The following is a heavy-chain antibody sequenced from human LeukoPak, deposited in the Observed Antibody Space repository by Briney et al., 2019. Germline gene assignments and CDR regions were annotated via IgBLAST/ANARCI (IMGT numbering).Heavy chain of an antibody. CDR2: VYYTGST. J-gene: IGHJ4*02. Sequence: ETLSLTCSVSGGSINSGYWSWIRQPPGKGLEWIGYVYYTGSTNYNPSLKSRVTMFEDKSKNQFSLRLYSVTVADTAVYYCARHFAYSSSSYFDYWGQGSLVTVSS. D-gene: IGHD6-6*01. V-gene: IGHV4-59*08. CDR1: GGSINSGY. CDR3: ARHFAYSSSSYFDY.